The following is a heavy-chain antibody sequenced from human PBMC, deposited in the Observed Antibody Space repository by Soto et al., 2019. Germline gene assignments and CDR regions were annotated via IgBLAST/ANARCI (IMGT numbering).Heavy chain of an antibody. Sequence: SETLSLTCAVYGGSFSGYYWSWIRQPPGKGLEWIGEINHSGSTNYNPSLKSRVTISVDTSKNQFSLKLSSVTAADTAVYYCARGDPSTHRPYYYGMDVWGQGTTVTVSS. CDR1: GGSFSGYY. J-gene: IGHJ6*02. V-gene: IGHV4-34*01. CDR3: ARGDPSTHRPYYYGMDV. CDR2: INHSGST.